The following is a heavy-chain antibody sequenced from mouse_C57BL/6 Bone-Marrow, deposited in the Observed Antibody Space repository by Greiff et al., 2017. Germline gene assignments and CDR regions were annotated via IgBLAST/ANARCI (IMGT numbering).Heavy chain of an antibody. CDR2: FYPGSGSI. V-gene: IGHV1-62-2*01. D-gene: IGHD3-2*02. CDR1: GYTFTEYT. CDR3: ARHEDRDSSGPPAMDY. Sequence: QVQLQQSGAELVKPGASVKLSCKASGYTFTEYTIHWVKQRSGQGLEWIGWFYPGSGSIKYNEKFKDKATLTADKSSSTVYMELSRLTSADSAVYFCARHEDRDSSGPPAMDYWGQGTSVTVSS. J-gene: IGHJ4*01.